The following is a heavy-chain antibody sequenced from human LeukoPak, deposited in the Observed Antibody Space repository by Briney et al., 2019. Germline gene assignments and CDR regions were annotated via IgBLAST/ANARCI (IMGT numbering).Heavy chain of an antibody. CDR1: GYXFTSYG. CDR2: ISGYKGYT. CDR3: ARDEARYSSGYYPNWFDP. D-gene: IGHD3-22*01. J-gene: IGHJ5*02. V-gene: IGHV1-18*01. Sequence: ASVKVSCKASGYXFTSYGISWVRQAPGQGLEWMGSISGYKGYTHYAHDLQGRVTMTTDTSTSTAYMELRSLRSDDTAVYYCARDEARYSSGYYPNWFDPWGQGTLVTVSS.